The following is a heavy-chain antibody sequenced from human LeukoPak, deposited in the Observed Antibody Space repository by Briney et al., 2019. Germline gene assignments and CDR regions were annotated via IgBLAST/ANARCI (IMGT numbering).Heavy chain of an antibody. CDR2: IYHSGST. CDR3: ARVLAVAGIYDGYYYYGMGV. V-gene: IGHV4-38-2*01. J-gene: IGHJ6*04. Sequence: SETLSLTCAVSGYSISSGYYWGWIRQPPGKGLEWIGSIYHSGSTYYNPSLKSRVTISVDTSKNQFSLKLSSVTAADTAVYYCARVLAVAGIYDGYYYYGMGVWGKGTTVTVSS. D-gene: IGHD6-19*01. CDR1: GYSISSGYY.